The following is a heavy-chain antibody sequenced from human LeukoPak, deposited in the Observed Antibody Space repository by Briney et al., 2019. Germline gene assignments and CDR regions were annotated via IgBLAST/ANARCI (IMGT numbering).Heavy chain of an antibody. D-gene: IGHD3-3*01. CDR3: ARESEYDFWTGSYFDY. CDR1: GFTFDDYG. CDR2: INWNGGST. J-gene: IGHJ4*02. V-gene: IGHV3-20*04. Sequence: GGSLRLSCAASGFTFDDYGMNWVRQAPGKGLEWVSGINWNGGSTTYADSVKGRFTISRDNAKNSLYLQMNSLRAEDTALYYCARESEYDFWTGSYFDYWGQGTLVTVSS.